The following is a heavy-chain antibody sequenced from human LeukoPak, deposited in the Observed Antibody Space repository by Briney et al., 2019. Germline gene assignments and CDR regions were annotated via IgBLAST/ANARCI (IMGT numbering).Heavy chain of an antibody. V-gene: IGHV3-30-3*02. Sequence: GGSLRLSCAASGFTFSCCAIHWVRQAPGRGLGWVAVISSDENTKFYADSVKGRFTVYRDNSKKTVWLQMNSLRAEDTAVYYCAKKGGSSGRYDYLDYWGQGTLVTASS. CDR1: GFTFSCCA. D-gene: IGHD6-19*01. CDR2: ISSDENTK. J-gene: IGHJ4*02. CDR3: AKKGGSSGRYDYLDY.